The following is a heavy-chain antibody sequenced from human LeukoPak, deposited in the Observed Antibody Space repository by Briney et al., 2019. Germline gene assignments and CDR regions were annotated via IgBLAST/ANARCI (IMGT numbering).Heavy chain of an antibody. CDR3: VTNGYNSGTYYFDY. CDR2: INHSGST. J-gene: IGHJ4*02. D-gene: IGHD5-18*01. V-gene: IGHV4-34*01. CDR1: GGSFSGYY. Sequence: SETLSLTCAVYGGSFSGYYWSWIRQPPGKGLEWIGEINHSGSTNYNPSLKSRVTISVDTSKNQFSLKLSSVTAADTAVYYCVTNGYNSGTYYFDYWGQGSLVTVSS.